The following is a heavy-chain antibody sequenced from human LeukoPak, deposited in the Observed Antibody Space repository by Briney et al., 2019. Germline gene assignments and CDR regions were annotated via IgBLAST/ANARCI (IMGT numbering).Heavy chain of an antibody. Sequence: GASVKVSCKASGYTFTSYGISWVRQAPGQGLDWMGWISAYNGNTNYAQELQGRVNMTEETYTSTAYMELRSLRSDDTAVYYCARDGARYCSGGSCYYDYWGQGTLVTVSS. D-gene: IGHD2-15*01. J-gene: IGHJ4*02. V-gene: IGHV1-18*01. CDR3: ARDGARYCSGGSCYYDY. CDR1: GYTFTSYG. CDR2: ISAYNGNT.